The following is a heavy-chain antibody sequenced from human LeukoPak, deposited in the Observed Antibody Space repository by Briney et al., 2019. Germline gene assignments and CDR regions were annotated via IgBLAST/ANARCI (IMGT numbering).Heavy chain of an antibody. CDR1: GGTFISYA. CDR2: IIPIFGTA. CDR3: AREGETSGYYNTFYY. D-gene: IGHD3-22*01. V-gene: IGHV1-69*05. Sequence: SVKVSCKASGGTFISYAISWVRQAPGQGREWMGRIIPIFGTANYAQKFQGRVTITTDESTSTAYMELSSLRSEDTAVYYCAREGETSGYYNTFYYWGQGTLVTVSS. J-gene: IGHJ4*02.